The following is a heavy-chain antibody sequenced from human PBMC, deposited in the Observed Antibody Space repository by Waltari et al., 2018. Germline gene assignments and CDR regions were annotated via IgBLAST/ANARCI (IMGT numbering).Heavy chain of an antibody. D-gene: IGHD3-3*01. CDR3: TTDWGSRFLEWLVNWFDP. CDR1: GFTFSNAW. V-gene: IGHV3-15*01. Sequence: EVQLVESGGGLVKPGGSLRLSCAASGFTFSNAWMSWVRQAPGKGLEWVGRIKSKTDGGTTDYAAPVKGRFTISRDDSKNTLYLQMNSLKTEDTAVYYYTTDWGSRFLEWLVNWFDPWGQGTLVTVSS. J-gene: IGHJ5*02. CDR2: IKSKTDGGTT.